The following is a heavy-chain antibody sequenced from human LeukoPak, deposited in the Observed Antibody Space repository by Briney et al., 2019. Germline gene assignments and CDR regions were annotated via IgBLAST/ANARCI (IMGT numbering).Heavy chain of an antibody. CDR2: INPSGGST. CDR3: ARDPPSAGYGSSWYFDY. J-gene: IGHJ4*02. D-gene: IGHD6-13*01. CDR1: GYTLTELS. Sequence: ASVKVSCKVSGYTLTELSMHWVRQAPGQGLEWMGIINPSGGSTSYAQKFQGRVTMTRDMSTSTVYMELSSLRSEDTAVYYCARDPPSAGYGSSWYFDYWGQGTLVTVSS. V-gene: IGHV1-46*01.